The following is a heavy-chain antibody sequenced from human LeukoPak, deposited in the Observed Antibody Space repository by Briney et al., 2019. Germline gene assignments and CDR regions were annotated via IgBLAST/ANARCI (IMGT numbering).Heavy chain of an antibody. CDR1: DVSVSSGSYY. CDR2: IYYSGST. Sequence: SETLSLTCTVSDVSVSSGSYYWSWIRQPPGKGLEWIGYIYYSGSTHYNPSLKSRVTMSVDTSTNQFSLKVSFVTAADTAVYYCARVYGYNYGYFDYWGQGTLVTVSS. D-gene: IGHD5-18*01. CDR3: ARVYGYNYGYFDY. J-gene: IGHJ4*02. V-gene: IGHV4-61*01.